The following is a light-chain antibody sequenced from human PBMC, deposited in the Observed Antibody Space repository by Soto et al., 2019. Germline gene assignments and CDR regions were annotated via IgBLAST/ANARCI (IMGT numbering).Light chain of an antibody. J-gene: IGKJ3*01. CDR1: QGISRW. CDR3: QQANSFPIT. V-gene: IGKV1-12*01. CDR2: SAS. Sequence: DIQMTQLPSSMSASVGDRVTITCRASQGISRWLAWYHQKPGKAPNLLIYSASTLHSGVPSRFSGSGSGTDFTLTISSLQPEDFGTYYCQQANSFPITFGPGTKVDIK.